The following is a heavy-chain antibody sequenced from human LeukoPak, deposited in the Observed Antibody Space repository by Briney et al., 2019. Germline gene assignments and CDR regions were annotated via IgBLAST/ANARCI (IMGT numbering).Heavy chain of an antibody. Sequence: SETLSLTCAVSGGSISSSNWWSWVRQPPGKGLEWIGEIYHSGSTNYNPSLKSRVTISVDTSKNQFSLKLSSVTAADTAVYYCARENYGSGSYFDYWGQGTLVTVSS. CDR2: IYHSGST. V-gene: IGHV4-4*02. CDR3: ARENYGSGSYFDY. CDR1: GGSISSSNW. J-gene: IGHJ4*02. D-gene: IGHD3-10*01.